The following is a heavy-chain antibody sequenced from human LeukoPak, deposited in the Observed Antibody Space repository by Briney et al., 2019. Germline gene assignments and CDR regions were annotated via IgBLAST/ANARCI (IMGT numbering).Heavy chain of an antibody. D-gene: IGHD2-21*01. CDR2: ISGSGGST. V-gene: IGHV3-23*01. CDR1: GFTFSSYA. CDR3: AKDARDSENGNYFDY. J-gene: IGHJ4*02. Sequence: GRSLRLSCAASGFTFSSYAMSWVRQAPGKGLEWVSAISGSGGSTYYADSVKGRFTISRDNSKNTLYLQMNSLRAEDTAVYYCAKDARDSENGNYFDYWGQGTLVTVSS.